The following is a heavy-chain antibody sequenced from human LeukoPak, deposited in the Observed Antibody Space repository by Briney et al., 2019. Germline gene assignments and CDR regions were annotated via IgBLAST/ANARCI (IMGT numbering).Heavy chain of an antibody. J-gene: IGHJ3*02. CDR3: ARSFILWENAFDI. CDR1: GGSISSSSYY. D-gene: IGHD2-21*01. V-gene: IGHV4-39*07. Sequence: SETLSITCTVSGGSISSSSYYWGWIRQPPGKGLEWIGSIYYSGSTYYNPSLKSRVTISVDTSKNQFSLKLSSVTAADTAVYYCARSFILWENAFDIWGQGTMVTVSS. CDR2: IYYSGST.